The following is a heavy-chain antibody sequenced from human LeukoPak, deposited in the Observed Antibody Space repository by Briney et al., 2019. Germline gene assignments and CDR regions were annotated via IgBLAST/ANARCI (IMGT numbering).Heavy chain of an antibody. CDR1: GFTFSSYG. D-gene: IGHD2/OR15-2a*01. CDR2: IWYDGSNK. V-gene: IGHV3-30*19. J-gene: IGHJ3*02. CDR3: ARDFLSEAFDI. Sequence: GGSLRLSCAASGFTFSSYGMHWVRQAPGKGLEWVAVIWYDGSNKYYADSVKGRFTISRDNSKNTLYLQMNSLRAEDTAVYYCARDFLSEAFDIWGQGTMVTVSS.